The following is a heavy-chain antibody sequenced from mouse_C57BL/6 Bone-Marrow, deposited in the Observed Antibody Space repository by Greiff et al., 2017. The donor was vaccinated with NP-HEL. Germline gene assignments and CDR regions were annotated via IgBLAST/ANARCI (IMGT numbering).Heavy chain of an antibody. Sequence: DVKLVESGGGLVKPGGSLKLSCAASGFTFSSYAMSWVRQTPEKRLEWVATISDGGSYTYYPDNVKGRFTFTRDNAKNTLYLQMSHLKSEDTAMYYCARGPGTWAMDYWGQGTSVTVSS. D-gene: IGHD4-1*01. CDR3: ARGPGTWAMDY. CDR2: ISDGGSYT. V-gene: IGHV5-4*03. CDR1: GFTFSSYA. J-gene: IGHJ4*01.